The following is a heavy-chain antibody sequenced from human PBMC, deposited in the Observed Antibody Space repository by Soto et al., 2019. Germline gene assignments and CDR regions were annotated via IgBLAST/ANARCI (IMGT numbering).Heavy chain of an antibody. J-gene: IGHJ4*02. D-gene: IGHD2-15*01. Sequence: QVQLVQSGAEVKRPGASLKVSCKASGYTFTTYGFNWVRQAPGQGLEWMGWISPYNGDTNYAQNFQGRVTLTTDTSTSTAYMELRSLTSDDTAVYYCARTPRAQMIVLEAATRFDYWGQGTLVTASS. CDR2: ISPYNGDT. CDR1: GYTFTTYG. CDR3: ARTPRAQMIVLEAATRFDY. V-gene: IGHV1-18*04.